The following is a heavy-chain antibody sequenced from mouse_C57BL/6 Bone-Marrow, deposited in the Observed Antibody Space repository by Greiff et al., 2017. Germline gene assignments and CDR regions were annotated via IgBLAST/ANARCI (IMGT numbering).Heavy chain of an antibody. J-gene: IGHJ3*01. CDR2: IDPSDSYT. CDR3: ARNGSSFSFAY. Sequence: QVQLQQPGAELVKPGASVKLSCKASGYTFTSYWMQWVKQRPGQGLEWIGEIDPSDSYTNYNQKFKGKATLTVDTSSSTAYMQLSSLTSEDSAVYYCARNGSSFSFAYWGQGTLVTVSA. CDR1: GYTFTSYW. D-gene: IGHD1-1*01. V-gene: IGHV1-50*01.